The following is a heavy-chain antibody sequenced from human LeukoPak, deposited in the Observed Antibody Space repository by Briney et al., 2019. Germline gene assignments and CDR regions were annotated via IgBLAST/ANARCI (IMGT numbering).Heavy chain of an antibody. CDR2: IYWNDDK. CDR3: TNYYGSGSYLAAPGY. J-gene: IGHJ4*02. D-gene: IGHD3-10*01. V-gene: IGHV2-5*01. Sequence: SGPMQVNPTQTLTLTCTFSGFSLSTGGVGVGWIRQPPGKALEWLTLIYWNDDKRYSPSLKIRLTINKDTSKNQVILTVTNMDTVDTATYYCTNYYGSGSYLAAPGYWGQGTLVTVSS. CDR1: GFSLSTGGVG.